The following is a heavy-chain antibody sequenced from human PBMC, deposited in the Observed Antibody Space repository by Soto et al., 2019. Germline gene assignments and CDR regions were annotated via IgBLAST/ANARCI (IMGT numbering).Heavy chain of an antibody. CDR1: GFTFDDYA. D-gene: IGHD3-3*01. J-gene: IGHJ6*03. Sequence: GGSLRLSCAASGFTFDDYAMHWVRQAPGKGLEWVSGISWNSGSIGYADSVKGRFTISRDNAKNSLYLQMNSLRAEDTALYYCAKGKGDFWSGYSDYMDVWGKGTTVTVSS. V-gene: IGHV3-9*01. CDR3: AKGKGDFWSGYSDYMDV. CDR2: ISWNSGSI.